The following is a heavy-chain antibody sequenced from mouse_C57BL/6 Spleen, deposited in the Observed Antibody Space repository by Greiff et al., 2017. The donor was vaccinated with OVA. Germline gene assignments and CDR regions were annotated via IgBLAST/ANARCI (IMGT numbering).Heavy chain of an antibody. CDR3: ARSRYDYDEIIHYAMEY. J-gene: IGHJ4*01. CDR1: GYTFTSYW. CDR2: IYPGSGST. D-gene: IGHD2-4*01. V-gene: IGHV1-55*01. Sequence: QVQLQQSGAELVKPGASVKLSCKASGYTFTSYWITWVKQRPGQGLEWIGDIYPGSGSTNYNEKFKSKATLTVDTSSSTAYMQLSSLTSEDSAVYYCARSRYDYDEIIHYAMEYWGQGTSVTVAS.